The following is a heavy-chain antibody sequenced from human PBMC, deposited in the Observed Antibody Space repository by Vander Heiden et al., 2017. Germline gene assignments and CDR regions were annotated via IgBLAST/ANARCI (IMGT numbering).Heavy chain of an antibody. J-gene: IGHJ6*02. D-gene: IGHD3-10*01. CDR3: GKDMTPGGLDV. V-gene: IGHV3-9*01. Sequence: EVQLVESGGGLVQPGRSLRLSCEGSGFTFNEHDMHWVRQVPGKGLEWVSGILWDNSRIGYADSVKGRFTISRDNGKNSLYLQMNSLRPEDTALYYCGKDMTPGGLDVWGHGTTVTVSS. CDR2: ILWDNSRI. CDR1: GFTFNEHD.